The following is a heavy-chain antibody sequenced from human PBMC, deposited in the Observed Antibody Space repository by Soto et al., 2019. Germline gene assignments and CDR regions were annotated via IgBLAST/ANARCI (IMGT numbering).Heavy chain of an antibody. CDR3: ARGRNIVATIYNYYGMDV. V-gene: IGHV1-69*13. Sequence: SVKVSCKASGGTFSSYAISWVRQAPGQGLEWMGGIIPIFGTANYAQKFQGRVTITADESTSTAYMELSSLRSEDTAVYYCARGRNIVATIYNYYGMDVWGQGTTVTVSS. D-gene: IGHD5-12*01. CDR2: IIPIFGTA. J-gene: IGHJ6*02. CDR1: GGTFSSYA.